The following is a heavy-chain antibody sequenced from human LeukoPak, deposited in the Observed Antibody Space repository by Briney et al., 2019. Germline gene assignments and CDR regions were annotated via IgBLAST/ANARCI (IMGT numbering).Heavy chain of an antibody. D-gene: IGHD2-2*01. J-gene: IGHJ4*02. V-gene: IGHV1-69*02. Sequence: ASVKVSCKASGGTFISYTISWVRQAPGQGLEWMGRIIPILGIANYAQKFQARVTITADKSTSTAYMELSSLRSEDTAVYYCASDIVVVPAARSNPLDYWGQGTLVTVSS. CDR3: ASDIVVVPAARSNPLDY. CDR2: IIPILGIA. CDR1: GGTFISYT.